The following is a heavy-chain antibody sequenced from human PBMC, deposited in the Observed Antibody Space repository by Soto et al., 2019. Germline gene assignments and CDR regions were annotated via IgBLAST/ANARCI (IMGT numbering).Heavy chain of an antibody. CDR2: IYYSGST. CDR1: GGSISSSSYY. Sequence: QLQLQESGPGLVKPSETLSLTCTVSGGSISSSSYYWGWIRQPPGKGLEWIGSIYYSGSTYYNPSLKSRVTISVDTSKNQFSLKLSSVTAADTAVYYCARHIQPRYSGYGYYFDYWGQGTLVTVSS. CDR3: ARHIQPRYSGYGYYFDY. D-gene: IGHD5-12*01. V-gene: IGHV4-39*01. J-gene: IGHJ4*02.